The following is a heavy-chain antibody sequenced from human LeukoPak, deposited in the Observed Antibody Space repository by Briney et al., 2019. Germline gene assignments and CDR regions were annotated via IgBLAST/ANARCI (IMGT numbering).Heavy chain of an antibody. CDR3: ARRPPRITIFGVVIAADYYYYMDV. D-gene: IGHD3-3*01. CDR2: ISAYNGNT. CDR1: GYTFTSYG. J-gene: IGHJ6*03. V-gene: IGHV1-18*01. Sequence: GASVKVSCKASGYTFTSYGISWVRQAPGQGLEWMGWISAYNGNTNYAQKLQGRVTMTTDTSTSTAYMELRSLRYDDTAVYYCARRPPRITIFGVVIAADYYYYMDVWGKGTTVTVSS.